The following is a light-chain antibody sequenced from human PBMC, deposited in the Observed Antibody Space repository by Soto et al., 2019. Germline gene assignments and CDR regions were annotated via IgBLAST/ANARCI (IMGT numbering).Light chain of an antibody. Sequence: MTQAPATLSVSPGEIATLCCRASQTINNNVAWYQLKAGQVPRLVIYGASTRATDIPVRFSGSGSGTEFTLTISSLQSEDVAVYYCQHYKNRPLTFGGGTKVDIK. V-gene: IGKV3-15*01. CDR2: GAS. CDR3: QHYKNRPLT. J-gene: IGKJ4*01. CDR1: QTINNN.